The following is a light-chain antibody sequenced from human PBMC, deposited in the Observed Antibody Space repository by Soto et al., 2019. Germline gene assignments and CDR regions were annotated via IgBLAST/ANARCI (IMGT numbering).Light chain of an antibody. CDR3: QQYDTSPPT. J-gene: IGKJ5*01. CDR1: QTIASRY. V-gene: IGKV3-20*01. CDR2: RTF. Sequence: EIVLTQSPGTLSLSPGERATLSCRASQTIASRYLAWYQHQPGQAPRLLIYRTFARAPGIPDRFSGGGSGTXXTXTIXRLXXXDFAVYYCQQYDTSPPTFGQGTRLDIK.